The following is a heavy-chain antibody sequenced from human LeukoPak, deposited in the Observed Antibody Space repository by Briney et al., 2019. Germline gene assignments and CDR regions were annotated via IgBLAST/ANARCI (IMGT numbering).Heavy chain of an antibody. CDR1: GYSFTSYW. J-gene: IGHJ3*02. CDR3: ARTRHYDILTGYQEAAGAFDI. V-gene: IGHV5-10-1*01. CDR2: IDPSYSYT. Sequence: GESLKISCKGSGYSFTSYWISWGRQMPGKGLEWMGRIDPSYSYTNYSPSFQGHVTISADKSISTAYLQWSSLKASDTAMYYCARTRHYDILTGYQEAAGAFDIWGQGTMVTVSS. D-gene: IGHD3-9*01.